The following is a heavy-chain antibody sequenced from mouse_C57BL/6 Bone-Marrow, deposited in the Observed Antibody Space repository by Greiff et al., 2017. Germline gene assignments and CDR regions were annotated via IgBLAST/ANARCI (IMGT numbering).Heavy chain of an antibody. J-gene: IGHJ4*01. CDR3: ATTTVVEAMDY. CDR1: GYTFTSYW. V-gene: IGHV1-64*01. CDR2: IHPNSGST. Sequence: VQLQQPGAELVKPGASVKLSCKASGYTFTSYWMHWVKQRPGQGLEWIGMIHPNSGSTNYNEKFKSKATLTVDKSSSTAYMQLSSLTSEDSAVYYCATTTVVEAMDYWGQGTSVTVSS. D-gene: IGHD1-1*01.